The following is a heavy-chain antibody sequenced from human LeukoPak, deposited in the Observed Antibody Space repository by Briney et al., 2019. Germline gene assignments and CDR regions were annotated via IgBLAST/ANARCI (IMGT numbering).Heavy chain of an antibody. J-gene: IGHJ4*02. CDR1: GFMFSDHW. D-gene: IGHD2-2*01. CDR2: INAHGSQQ. Sequence: GGSLRISCAASGFMFSDHWMSWVRQAPGNGPEWVANINAHGSQQYSVDSLKGRFTVSRDNAKKSLYLQMNDLRAEDTAVYFCVKWGPYCSTYYCPALESWGQGTLVTVSS. V-gene: IGHV3-7*01. CDR3: VKWGPYCSTYYCPALES.